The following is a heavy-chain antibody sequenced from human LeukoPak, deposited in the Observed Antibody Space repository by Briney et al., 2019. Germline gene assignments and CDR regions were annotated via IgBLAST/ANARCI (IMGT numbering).Heavy chain of an antibody. D-gene: IGHD4-17*01. CDR3: AKAATAYGDYPECFQY. Sequence: PGGSLRLSCAASGFTFSSYAMSWVRQAPGKGLEWVSGISGSGGTTYYADSVKGRFTISRDNSKNTLYLQMNSLRAEDTAVYYCAKAATAYGDYPECFQYWGQGTLVTVSS. V-gene: IGHV3-23*01. CDR1: GFTFSSYA. J-gene: IGHJ1*01. CDR2: ISGSGGTT.